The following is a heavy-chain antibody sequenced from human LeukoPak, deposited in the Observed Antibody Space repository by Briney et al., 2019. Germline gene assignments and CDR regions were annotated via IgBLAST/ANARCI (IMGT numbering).Heavy chain of an antibody. V-gene: IGHV3-72*01. Sequence: GGSLRLSCAASGFMFSSNWMSWVRQAPGKGLEWIGRTKNRGESHITQYAASVNGRFTASRDDSKNSLYLQMNNLKTEDTAVYYCARDTDTAMDVWGQGTTVTVSS. J-gene: IGHJ6*02. CDR1: GFMFSSNW. CDR3: ARDTDTAMDV. CDR2: TKNRGESHIT.